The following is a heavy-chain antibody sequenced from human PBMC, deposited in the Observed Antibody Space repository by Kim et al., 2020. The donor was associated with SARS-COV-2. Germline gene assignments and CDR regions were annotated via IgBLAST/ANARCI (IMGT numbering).Heavy chain of an antibody. CDR1: GGSISRYY. Sequence: SETLSLTCTVSGGSISRYYWSWIRQPPGKGLEWIGYIYYSGSTNYNPSLKSRVTISVDTSKNQFSLKLSSVTAADTAVYYCARLGIGYCSSTSCYTAFDIWGQGTVVTVSS. V-gene: IGHV4-59*08. J-gene: IGHJ3*02. D-gene: IGHD2-2*02. CDR2: IYYSGST. CDR3: ARLGIGYCSSTSCYTAFDI.